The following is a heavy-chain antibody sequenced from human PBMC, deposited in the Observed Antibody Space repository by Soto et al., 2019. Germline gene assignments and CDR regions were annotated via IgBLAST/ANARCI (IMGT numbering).Heavy chain of an antibody. V-gene: IGHV3-30*18. J-gene: IGHJ6*02. CDR3: AKGYEVSPPVASAWYSNYFYGVDV. CDR1: GFSFIKYG. Sequence: GWLLRLACGASGFSFIKYGMHWFRQSPGEGLEWLSLISYDGSEKWYAESVKGRFTISRDNSKNTLYLQMNSLRGDDTAVYFCAKGYEVSPPVASAWYSNYFYGVDVWGRGTTVTVSS. D-gene: IGHD6-19*01. CDR2: ISYDGSEK.